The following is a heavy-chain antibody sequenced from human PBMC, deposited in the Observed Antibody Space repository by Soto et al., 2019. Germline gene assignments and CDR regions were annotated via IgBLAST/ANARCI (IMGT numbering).Heavy chain of an antibody. CDR3: ASRRRDILTGSPGTRDY. Sequence: PGESLKISCKGSGYSFTTNWIGWVRQMPGKGLEWMGIIFPGDSDTRYSPSFQGQVTISADKSISTAYLQWNSLRASDTAMYSCASRRRDILTGSPGTRDYWGQGTLVTVSS. CDR2: IFPGDSDT. CDR1: GYSFTTNW. V-gene: IGHV5-51*01. D-gene: IGHD3-9*01. J-gene: IGHJ4*02.